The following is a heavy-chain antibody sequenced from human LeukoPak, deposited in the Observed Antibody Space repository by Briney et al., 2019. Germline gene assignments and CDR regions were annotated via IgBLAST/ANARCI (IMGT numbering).Heavy chain of an antibody. Sequence: SETLSLTCTVSGGSITIDYWSWIRQPAGKGLEWIGRLHNSGTTKYNSSLESRVTMSLDTSKNRFSLKVTSVTAADTAVYYCARDRSRTFDYWGQGILVTVSP. D-gene: IGHD1-7*01. CDR2: LHNSGTT. V-gene: IGHV4-4*07. J-gene: IGHJ4*02. CDR3: ARDRSRTFDY. CDR1: GGSITIDY.